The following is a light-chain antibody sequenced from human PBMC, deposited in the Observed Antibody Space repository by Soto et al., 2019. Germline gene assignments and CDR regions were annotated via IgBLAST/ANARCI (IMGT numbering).Light chain of an antibody. Sequence: QPVLTQSSSASASLGSSVNLTCTLSSVHRSYIIAWHQQEPGKAPRFLMRLESSGSQNKGSGVPDRFSGSSSGAARYLTISNLQSEDEADYYCETWNSNTRVFGGGTKVTVL. CDR3: ETWNSNTRV. CDR1: SVHRSYI. V-gene: IGLV4-60*03. CDR2: LESSGSQ. J-gene: IGLJ3*02.